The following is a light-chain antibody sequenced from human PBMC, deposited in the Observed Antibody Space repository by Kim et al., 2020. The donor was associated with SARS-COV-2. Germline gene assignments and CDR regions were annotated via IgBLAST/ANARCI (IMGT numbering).Light chain of an antibody. Sequence: QSVLTQPPSASGTPEQRVTIACSSGIPNIGSNTVNWYQQFSGMAPSLVIYSNSHRPSGVPDRFAGPKSSTSASQDITGLQAQDEADYYWESWDDRMNVVVFGGRTQVCVL. CDR2: SNS. J-gene: IGLJ2*01. CDR1: IPNIGSNT. CDR3: ESWDDRMNVVV. V-gene: IGLV1-44*01.